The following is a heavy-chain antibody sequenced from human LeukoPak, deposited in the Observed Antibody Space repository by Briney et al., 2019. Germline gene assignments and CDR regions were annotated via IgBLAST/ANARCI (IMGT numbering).Heavy chain of an antibody. V-gene: IGHV4-61*02. D-gene: IGHD1-26*01. Sequence: SETLSLTCTVSGGSISSGSYYWSWIRQPAGKGLEWIGRIYTSGSTNYNPSLKSRVTISVDTSKNQFSLKLSSVTAADTAVYYCAKSGGSGLIDYWGQGTLVTVSS. CDR1: GGSISSGSYY. CDR2: IYTSGST. CDR3: AKSGGSGLIDY. J-gene: IGHJ4*02.